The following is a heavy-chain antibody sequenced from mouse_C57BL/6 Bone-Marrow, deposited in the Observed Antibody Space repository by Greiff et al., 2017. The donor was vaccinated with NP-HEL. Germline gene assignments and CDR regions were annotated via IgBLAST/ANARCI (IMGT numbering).Heavy chain of an antibody. Sequence: VQRVESGAELVRPGTSVKMSCKASGYTFTNYWIGWAKQRPGHGLEWIGDIYPGGGYTNYNEKFKGKATLTADKSSSTAYMQFSSLTSEDSAIYYCARKTAQAFFDYWGQGTTLTVSS. CDR2: IYPGGGYT. J-gene: IGHJ2*01. CDR3: ARKTAQAFFDY. CDR1: GYTFTNYW. D-gene: IGHD3-2*02. V-gene: IGHV1-63*01.